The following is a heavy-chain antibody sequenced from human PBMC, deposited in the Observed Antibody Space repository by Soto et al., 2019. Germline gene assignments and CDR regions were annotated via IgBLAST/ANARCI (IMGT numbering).Heavy chain of an antibody. CDR2: ISAYNGNT. J-gene: IGHJ4*02. D-gene: IGHD2-2*01. Sequence: GASVKVACKASGYTFTSWGISGVRQAPGQGLEWMGWISAYNGNTNYAQKLQGRVTMTTDTSTSTAYMELRSLRSDDTAVYYCARDLYCSSTSCYVYGVPWSALWVQGTLVTGSS. CDR3: ARDLYCSSTSCYVYGVPWSAL. CDR1: GYTFTSWG. V-gene: IGHV1-18*01.